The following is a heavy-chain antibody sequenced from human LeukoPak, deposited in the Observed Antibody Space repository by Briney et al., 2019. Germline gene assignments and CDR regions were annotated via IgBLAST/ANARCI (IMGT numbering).Heavy chain of an antibody. CDR3: ARTPTYCGGDCYYFDP. D-gene: IGHD2-21*02. CDR2: IHHTGST. J-gene: IGHJ5*02. Sequence: SETLSLTCAVSGGSISSSGYSWSWIRQPPGKGLEWIGYIHHTGSTYYNPSLKSRVTISIDRSKNQFSLKLSSVTAADTAMYFCARTPTYCGGDCYYFDPWGQGTLVTVSS. CDR1: GGSISSSGYS. V-gene: IGHV4-30-2*01.